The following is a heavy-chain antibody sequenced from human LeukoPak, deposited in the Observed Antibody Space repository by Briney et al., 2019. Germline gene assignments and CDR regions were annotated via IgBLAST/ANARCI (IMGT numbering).Heavy chain of an antibody. J-gene: IGHJ5*02. CDR1: GYDFTNYP. CDR3: ARDPYTSSSWYRGRANNWFDP. V-gene: IGHV7-4-1*02. CDR2: INTNTGNP. Sequence: ASVKVSCKASGYDFTNYPLHWVRQAPGQGLEWMGWINTNTGNPTYAQGFTGRFVFSLDTSVSTAYLQISSLKADDTAVYYCARDPYTSSSWYRGRANNWFDPWGQGTLVTVSS. D-gene: IGHD6-13*01.